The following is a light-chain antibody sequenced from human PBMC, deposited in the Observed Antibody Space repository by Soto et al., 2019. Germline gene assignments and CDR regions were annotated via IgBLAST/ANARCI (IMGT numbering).Light chain of an antibody. CDR2: SNT. Sequence: QAVVTQPPSASGTPGQTIAISCSGGSSNIGSHTVNWYQQLPGTAPRLLIYSNTQRPSGVPDHFSGSKSGTSASLAISGLQSEYEGDYYCAAWDDSLNGVVFGGGTKVTVL. V-gene: IGLV1-44*01. J-gene: IGLJ2*01. CDR1: SSNIGSHT. CDR3: AAWDDSLNGVV.